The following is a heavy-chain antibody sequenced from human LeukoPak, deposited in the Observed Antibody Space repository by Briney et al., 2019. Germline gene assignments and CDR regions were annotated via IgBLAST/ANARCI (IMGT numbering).Heavy chain of an antibody. CDR2: INPNSGGT. CDR1: GYTFTGYY. D-gene: IGHD3-22*01. CDR3: ATELLSSDSSGGFDY. V-gene: IGHV1-2*02. J-gene: IGHJ4*02. Sequence: ASVKVSCKASGYTFTGYYMHWVRQAPGQGLEWMGWINPNSGGTNYAQKFQGRVTMTEDTSTDTAYMELSSLRSEDTAVYYCATELLSSDSSGGFDYWGQGTLVTVSS.